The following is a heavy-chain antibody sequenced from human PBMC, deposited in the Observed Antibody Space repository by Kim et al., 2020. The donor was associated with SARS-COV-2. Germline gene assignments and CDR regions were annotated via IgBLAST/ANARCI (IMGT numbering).Heavy chain of an antibody. Sequence: VKGRFTISRDNSKSRLYIQMNSLRAEDTAVYYCARDSSSSLYYYYYGMDVWGQGTTVTVSS. D-gene: IGHD6-6*01. J-gene: IGHJ6*02. CDR3: ARDSSSSLYYYYYGMDV. V-gene: IGHV3-53*01.